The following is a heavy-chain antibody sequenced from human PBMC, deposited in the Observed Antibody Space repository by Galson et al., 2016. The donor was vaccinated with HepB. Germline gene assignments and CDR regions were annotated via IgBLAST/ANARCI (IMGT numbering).Heavy chain of an antibody. Sequence: SLRLSCAASGFTFSNYWMHWVRQAPGKGLVWVSHITIDGSTTIYADSVKGRFTISRDNSKNTLYLQMNSLGAEDTAIYYCAVRYSSIWYFQHWGRGTLVSVSS. V-gene: IGHV3-74*01. D-gene: IGHD6-13*01. CDR3: AVRYSSIWYFQH. CDR1: GFTFSNYW. J-gene: IGHJ1*01. CDR2: ITIDGSTT.